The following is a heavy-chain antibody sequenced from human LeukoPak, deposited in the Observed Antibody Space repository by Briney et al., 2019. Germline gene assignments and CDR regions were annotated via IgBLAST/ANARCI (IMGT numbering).Heavy chain of an antibody. J-gene: IGHJ6*02. V-gene: IGHV5-51*01. Sequence: GESLKISCKGSGYSFTSYWIGWVRQMPGKGLEWMEIIYPGDSDTRYSPSFQGQVTISADKSISTAYLQWSSLKASDTAMYYCARLPRASMVRGVDTYGMDVWGQGTTVTVSS. D-gene: IGHD3-10*01. CDR3: ARLPRASMVRGVDTYGMDV. CDR1: GYSFTSYW. CDR2: IYPGDSDT.